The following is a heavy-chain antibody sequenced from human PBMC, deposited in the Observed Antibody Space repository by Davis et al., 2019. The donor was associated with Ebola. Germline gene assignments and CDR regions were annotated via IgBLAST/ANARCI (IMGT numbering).Heavy chain of an antibody. D-gene: IGHD3-10*01. V-gene: IGHV3-73*01. CDR3: TSSGSSFDY. Sequence: GGSLRLSCAASGFTFNNAWVNWVRQASGKGLEWVGRIRSKANSYATAYAASVKGRFTISRDDSKNTAYLQMNSLKTEDTAVYYCTSSGSSFDYWGQGTLVTVSS. CDR2: IRSKANSYAT. CDR1: GFTFNNAW. J-gene: IGHJ4*02.